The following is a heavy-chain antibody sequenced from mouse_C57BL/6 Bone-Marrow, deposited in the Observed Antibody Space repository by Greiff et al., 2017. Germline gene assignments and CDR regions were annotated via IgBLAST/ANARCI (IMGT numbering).Heavy chain of an antibody. Sequence: QVQLQQSGAELARPGASVKLSCKASGYTFTSYGISWVKQRTGQGLEWIGEIYPRSGNTYYNEKFKGKDTLTADKSSSTAYMELRSLTSEDSAVYFCARDYYGRYYYAMDYWGQGTSVTVSS. CDR3: ARDYYGRYYYAMDY. D-gene: IGHD1-1*01. V-gene: IGHV1-81*01. CDR1: GYTFTSYG. J-gene: IGHJ4*01. CDR2: IYPRSGNT.